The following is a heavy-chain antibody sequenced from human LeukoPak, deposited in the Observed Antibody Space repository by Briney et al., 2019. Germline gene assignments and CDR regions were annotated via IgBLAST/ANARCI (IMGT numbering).Heavy chain of an antibody. CDR3: AKGTEYYYDRSGYYLY. J-gene: IGHJ4*02. V-gene: IGHV3-53*01. D-gene: IGHD3-22*01. CDR1: GFTVSSNY. CDR2: IYSGGST. Sequence: GGSLRLSCAASGFTVSSNYMSWVRQAPGKGLEWVSVIYSGGSTYYADSVKGRFTISRDNSKNTLYLQMNSLRAEDTAVYYCAKGTEYYYDRSGYYLYWGQGTLVTVSS.